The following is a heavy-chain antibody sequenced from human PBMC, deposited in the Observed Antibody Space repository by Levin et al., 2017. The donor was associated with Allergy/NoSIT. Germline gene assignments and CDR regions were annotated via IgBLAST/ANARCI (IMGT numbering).Heavy chain of an antibody. D-gene: IGHD1-26*01. CDR3: TGGPIMGATYFDY. V-gene: IGHV4-59*01. Sequence: SETLSLTCTVSGGSINSYYWSWIRQPPGKGLEWLAYIYYSGSTNYNPSLKSRVTISVDTSKSQFSLKLSSVTAADTAVYYCTGGPIMGATYFDYWGQGTLVTVSS. CDR1: GGSINSYY. J-gene: IGHJ4*02. CDR2: IYYSGST.